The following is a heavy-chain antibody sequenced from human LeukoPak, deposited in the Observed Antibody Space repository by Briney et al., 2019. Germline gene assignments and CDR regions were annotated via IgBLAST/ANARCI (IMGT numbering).Heavy chain of an antibody. D-gene: IGHD2-15*01. J-gene: IGHJ4*02. CDR3: ARDAGYCSGGSCYGFDY. CDR2: IIPIFGTA. Sequence: ASVKVSCKASGGTFSSYAISWVRQAPGQGLEWMGGIIPIFGTANYAQKFQGRVTITADKSTSTAYMELSSLRSEDTAVYYCARDAGYCSGGSCYGFDYWGQGTLVTVSS. CDR1: GGTFSSYA. V-gene: IGHV1-69*06.